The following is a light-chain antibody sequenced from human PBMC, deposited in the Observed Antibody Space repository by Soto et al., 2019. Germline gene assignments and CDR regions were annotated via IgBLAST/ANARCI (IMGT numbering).Light chain of an antibody. CDR2: AVS. V-gene: IGLV2-14*01. Sequence: QSVLTQPAPVSGSPGQSITISCSGTSSDVGSYDHVAWYQQFPGKTPKLMIYAVSNRPSGVSNRFSGSKSGNTASLTISGLQAEDEADYYCISYTGSSTSYVFGTGTKVTVL. J-gene: IGLJ1*01. CDR1: SSDVGSYDH. CDR3: ISYTGSSTSYV.